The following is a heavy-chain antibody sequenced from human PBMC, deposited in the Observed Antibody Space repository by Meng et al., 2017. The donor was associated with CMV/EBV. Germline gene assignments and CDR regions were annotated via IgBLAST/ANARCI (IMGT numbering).Heavy chain of an antibody. CDR2: ISAYNGNP. CDR3: ARDKSVVGSYYYYYGMDV. J-gene: IGHJ6*02. D-gene: IGHD2-2*01. CDR1: GYTFTSYG. Sequence: ASVKVSCKASGYTFTSYGISWVRQAPGQGLEWMGWISAYNGNPNYAQKLQGRVTMTTDTSTSTAYMELRSLRSDDTAVYYCARDKSVVGSYYYYYGMDVWGQGTTVTVSS. V-gene: IGHV1-18*01.